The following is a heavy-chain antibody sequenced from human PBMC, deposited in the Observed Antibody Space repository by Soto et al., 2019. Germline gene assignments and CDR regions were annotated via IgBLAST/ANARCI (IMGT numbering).Heavy chain of an antibody. Sequence: SPTLSLTCAISGDSVSSNTAAWNWIRSSPSRGLEWLGRTYYRSNWRHDYAVSVRSRITVNPDTSKNHFSLQLNSVTPDDTAVYYCARGVAGSGFVIWCQGTLLTVS. CDR3: ARGVAGSGFVI. D-gene: IGHD6-19*01. V-gene: IGHV6-1*01. CDR2: TYYRSNWRH. J-gene: IGHJ4*02. CDR1: GDSVSSNTAA.